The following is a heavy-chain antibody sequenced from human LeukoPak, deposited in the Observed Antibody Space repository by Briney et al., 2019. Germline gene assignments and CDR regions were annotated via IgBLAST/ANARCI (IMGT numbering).Heavy chain of an antibody. CDR3: ARDGGKQQLVMNFDY. CDR2: INPSGGST. Sequence: ASVKVSCKASGYTFTSYYMHWVRQAPGQGLEWMGIINPSGGSTSYAQKFQGRVTMTRDTSTSTVYMELSSLRSEDTAVYYCARDGGKQQLVMNFDYWGQGTLVTVSS. CDR1: GYTFTSYY. V-gene: IGHV1-46*01. D-gene: IGHD6-13*01. J-gene: IGHJ4*02.